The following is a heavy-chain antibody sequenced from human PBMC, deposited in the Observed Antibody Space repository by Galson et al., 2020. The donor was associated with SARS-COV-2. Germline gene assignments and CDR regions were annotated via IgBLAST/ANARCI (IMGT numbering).Heavy chain of an antibody. D-gene: IGHD3-22*01. CDR3: ARDRYYYDSSGESDY. J-gene: IGHJ4*02. CDR2: ISSSSSTI. CDR1: GFTFSSYS. Sequence: GGSLRLSCAASGFTFSSYSMNWVRQAPGKGLEWVSYISSSSSTIYYADSVKGRFTISRDNAKNSLYLQMNSLRAEDTAVYYCARDRYYYDSSGESDYWGQGTLVTVSS. V-gene: IGHV3-48*01.